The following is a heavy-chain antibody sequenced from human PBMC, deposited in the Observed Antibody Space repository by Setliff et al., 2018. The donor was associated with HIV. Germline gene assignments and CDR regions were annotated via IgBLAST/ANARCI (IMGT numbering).Heavy chain of an antibody. J-gene: IGHJ5*02. V-gene: IGHV4-38-2*02. CDR3: AKHDFGEGSCFDP. Sequence: PSETLSLTCTVSGYSISSRYYWGWIRQSPGKGLEWIGSIYHSGSTHYNPSLKSRVTMSADTSKNQISLMLRSMTAADTAVYYCAKHDFGEGSCFDPWGQGSLVTVSS. D-gene: IGHD3-16*01. CDR1: GYSISSRYY. CDR2: IYHSGST.